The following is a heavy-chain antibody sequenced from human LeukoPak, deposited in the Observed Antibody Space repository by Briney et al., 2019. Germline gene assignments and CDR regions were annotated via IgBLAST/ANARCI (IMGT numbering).Heavy chain of an antibody. J-gene: IGHJ4*02. CDR1: GXTFRRYG. D-gene: IGHD3-22*01. CDR3: ARDLRVVITGSFDS. V-gene: IGHV3-33*01. Sequence: GGSLRLSCAASGXTFRRYGMHWVRQAPGKGLEWVAATWYDGSNKYYADSVNGRFTISRDNAKNSLYLQMNSLRAEDTALYYCARDLRVVITGSFDSWGQGTLVTVSS. CDR2: TWYDGSNK.